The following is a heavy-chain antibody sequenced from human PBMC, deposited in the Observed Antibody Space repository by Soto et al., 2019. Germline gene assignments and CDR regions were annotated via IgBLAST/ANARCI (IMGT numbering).Heavy chain of an antibody. CDR2: LNHSGST. CDR1: GESFSGFY. J-gene: IGHJ4*02. D-gene: IGHD6-6*01. V-gene: IGHV4-34*01. CDR3: ARTAAYSSRSSSLPHFDY. Sequence: QMQLQQWGAGLLKPSETLSLTCAVSGESFSGFYWSWIRQPPGEGLEWVGQLNHSGSTTYNPSLTSRVTLSVDASKNHVSLRLSSVTAADTAVYYCARTAAYSSRSSSLPHFDYWGPGTLVTVSS.